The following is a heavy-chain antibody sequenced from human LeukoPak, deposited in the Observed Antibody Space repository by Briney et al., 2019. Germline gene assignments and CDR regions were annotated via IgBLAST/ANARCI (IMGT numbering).Heavy chain of an antibody. CDR2: IGISGGST. CDR1: RFTFSDYA. CDR3: ASGVLLGGFDY. Sequence: AGGSLRLSCAASRFTFSDYAMTWVRQAPGKGLEWVSTIGISGGSTFYADSVKGRFTNSRDNSKNTLYLQMNSLRVDDTAVYYCASGVLLGGFDYWGQGTLVTVSS. V-gene: IGHV3-23*01. D-gene: IGHD1-26*01. J-gene: IGHJ4*02.